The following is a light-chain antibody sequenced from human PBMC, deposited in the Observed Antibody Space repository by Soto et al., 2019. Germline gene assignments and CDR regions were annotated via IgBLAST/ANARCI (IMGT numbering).Light chain of an antibody. V-gene: IGKV3-15*01. Sequence: EIVMTQSPATLSVSPGERATLSCRASQSVSSNLAWYQQKPGQAPRLLIYGASTRATGIPARFSGSGSGTEFTLIISSLQSEDFAVYYCQQYNNWPVWTFGQGTKVEIK. J-gene: IGKJ1*01. CDR2: GAS. CDR1: QSVSSN. CDR3: QQYNNWPVWT.